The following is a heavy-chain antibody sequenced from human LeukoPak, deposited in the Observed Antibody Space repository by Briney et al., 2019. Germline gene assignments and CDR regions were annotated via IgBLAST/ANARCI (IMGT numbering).Heavy chain of an antibody. Sequence: GGSLRLSCAASGFTFSSYGMSWVRQAPGKGLEWVSVISSSGGSTYYADSVKGRFTISRDNSKNTLYLQMNSLRAEDTAVYYCAGMVRGVISGFDYWGQGTLVTVSS. D-gene: IGHD3-10*01. CDR1: GFTFSSYG. CDR2: ISSSGGST. V-gene: IGHV3-23*01. J-gene: IGHJ4*02. CDR3: AGMVRGVISGFDY.